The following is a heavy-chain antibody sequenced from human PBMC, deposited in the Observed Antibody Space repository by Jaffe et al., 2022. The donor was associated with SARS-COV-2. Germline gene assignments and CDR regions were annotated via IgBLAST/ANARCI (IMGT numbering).Heavy chain of an antibody. D-gene: IGHD6-13*01. Sequence: QVQLVESGGGVVQPGRSLRLSCAASGFTFSHYAMHWVRQAPGKGLEWVAVIIYDGSKKYYADSVKGRFTISRDNSKKTLYLQVNSLRAEDTAIYYCARDGPQLPHNNRWYASDLGVWYFDLWGRGTLVTVSS. CDR3: ARDGPQLPHNNRWYASDLGVWYFDL. CDR1: GFTFSHYA. J-gene: IGHJ2*01. CDR2: IIYDGSKK. V-gene: IGHV3-30-3*01.